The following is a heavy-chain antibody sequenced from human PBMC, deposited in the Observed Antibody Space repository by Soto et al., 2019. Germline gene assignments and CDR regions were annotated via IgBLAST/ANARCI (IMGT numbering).Heavy chain of an antibody. Sequence: GGSLRLSCAASGFTFSSYWMSWVRQAPGKGLEWVANIKQDGSEKYYVDSVKGRFTISRDNAKNSLHLQMNSLRAEDTAVYYCAREVQQPYYYYYYGMDVWGQGTTVTVSS. CDR1: GFTFSSYW. J-gene: IGHJ6*02. D-gene: IGHD6-13*01. V-gene: IGHV3-7*01. CDR2: IKQDGSEK. CDR3: AREVQQPYYYYYYGMDV.